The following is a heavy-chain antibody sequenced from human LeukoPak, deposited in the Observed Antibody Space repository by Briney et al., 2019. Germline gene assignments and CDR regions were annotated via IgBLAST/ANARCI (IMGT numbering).Heavy chain of an antibody. CDR3: AREKQSGRTPFDY. CDR2: ISYDGSNK. J-gene: IGHJ4*02. D-gene: IGHD2-15*01. V-gene: IGHV3-30*04. CDR1: GFTFSSYA. Sequence: PGGSLRLSCAASGFTFSSYAMHWVRQAPGKGLEWVAIISYDGSNKYSADSVKGRFTVSRDNSKNTVYLQMNSLRDGDTAVYYCAREKQSGRTPFDYWGQGSLVTVSS.